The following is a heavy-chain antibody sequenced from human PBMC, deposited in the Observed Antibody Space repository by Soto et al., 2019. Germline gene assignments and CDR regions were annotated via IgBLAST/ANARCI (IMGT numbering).Heavy chain of an antibody. V-gene: IGHV3-23*01. D-gene: IGHD4-17*01. CDR1: GFTFSNYA. CDR3: ARDHDDYGDSVLGDSYYYHSYGLDV. J-gene: IGHJ6*02. Sequence: QLLESGGGLVPPGGSLRLSCAASGFTFSNYAMSWVRQAPGKGLEWVAGISGSDGRTFHADPVKGRFTISRDNSRNTQYLQMSRLRAQDTAVYYCARDHDDYGDSVLGDSYYYHSYGLDVWGQGTTVTVSS. CDR2: ISGSDGRT.